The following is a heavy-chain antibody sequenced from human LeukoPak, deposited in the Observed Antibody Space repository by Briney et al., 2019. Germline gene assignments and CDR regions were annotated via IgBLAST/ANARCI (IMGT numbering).Heavy chain of an antibody. Sequence: SVKVSCKASRGTFSSYAISWVRQAPGQGLEWMGGIIPIFGTANYAQKFQGRVTITADESTSTAYMELSSLRSEDTAVYYCARRDHYDFWSGYSFDYWGQGTLVTVSS. CDR2: IIPIFGTA. CDR1: RGTFSSYA. CDR3: ARRDHYDFWSGYSFDY. V-gene: IGHV1-69*01. J-gene: IGHJ4*02. D-gene: IGHD3-3*01.